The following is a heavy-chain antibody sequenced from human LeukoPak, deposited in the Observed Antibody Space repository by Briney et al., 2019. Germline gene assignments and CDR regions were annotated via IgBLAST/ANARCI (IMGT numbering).Heavy chain of an antibody. D-gene: IGHD3-10*01. Sequence: GGSLRLSCAASGFTFSSYAMSWVRQAPGKGLEWVSTISGSSGSTYYADSVKGRFTISRDNAKNSLYLQMNSLRAEDTAVYYCARDGGTIWFGDGAFDIWGQGTMVTVSS. CDR3: ARDGGTIWFGDGAFDI. CDR2: ISGSSGST. V-gene: IGHV3-23*01. CDR1: GFTFSSYA. J-gene: IGHJ3*02.